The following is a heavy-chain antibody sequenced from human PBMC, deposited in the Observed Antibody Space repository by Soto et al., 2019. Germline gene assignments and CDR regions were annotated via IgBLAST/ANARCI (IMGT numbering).Heavy chain of an antibody. J-gene: IGHJ4*02. CDR1: GFTFSTYA. Sequence: EVQLLESGGDLVQPGGSLRLSCAASGFTFSTYAMSWLRQAPGKGLEWVSTISAGGDSTYYADSVKGQFTISRDNSKNTLSLQLRSLRAEDTGFYYCARVWGLIDPFDYWGQGTLVTVSS. D-gene: IGHD3-16*01. CDR2: ISAGGDST. V-gene: IGHV3-23*01. CDR3: ARVWGLIDPFDY.